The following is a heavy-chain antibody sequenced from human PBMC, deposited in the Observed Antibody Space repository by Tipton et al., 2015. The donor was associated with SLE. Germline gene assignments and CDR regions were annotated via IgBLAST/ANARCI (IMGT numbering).Heavy chain of an antibody. J-gene: IGHJ4*02. CDR2: ISSSGSTI. CDR3: AKDLMASSSWYGDFDY. D-gene: IGHD6-13*01. CDR1: GFTFSSYE. Sequence: SLRLSCAASGFTFSSYEMNWVRQAPGKGLEWVSYISSSGSTIYYADSVKGRFTISRDNSKNTLYLQMNSLRAEDTAVYYCAKDLMASSSWYGDFDYWGQGTLVTVSS. V-gene: IGHV3-48*03.